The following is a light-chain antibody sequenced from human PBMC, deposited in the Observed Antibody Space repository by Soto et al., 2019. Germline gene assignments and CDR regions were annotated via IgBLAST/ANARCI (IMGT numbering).Light chain of an antibody. Sequence: EIVLTQSPCTLSLSPGERATLSCRASQSVSSNYLVWYQQKPGQAPRLLIYGTTSRATCIPDRFSGSGSGTDFHLTISRLEPEDFAVYYCHHFDYSPFTFGQGTMVDIK. V-gene: IGKV3-20*01. CDR1: QSVSSNY. CDR3: HHFDYSPFT. J-gene: IGKJ1*01. CDR2: GTT.